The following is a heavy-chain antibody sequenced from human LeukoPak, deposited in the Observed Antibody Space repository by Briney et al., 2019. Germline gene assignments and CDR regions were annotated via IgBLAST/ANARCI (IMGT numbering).Heavy chain of an antibody. Sequence: GGSLRLSCAASGFTFSSYGMHWVRQAPGKGLEWVAFVRYDGSNKYYADPVKGRFTISRDNSKNTLYLQMNSLRAEDTAVYYCAKEYCSGGSCYSSITLFNYWGQGTLVTVSS. V-gene: IGHV3-30*02. CDR2: VRYDGSNK. D-gene: IGHD2-15*01. CDR3: AKEYCSGGSCYSSITLFNY. J-gene: IGHJ4*02. CDR1: GFTFSSYG.